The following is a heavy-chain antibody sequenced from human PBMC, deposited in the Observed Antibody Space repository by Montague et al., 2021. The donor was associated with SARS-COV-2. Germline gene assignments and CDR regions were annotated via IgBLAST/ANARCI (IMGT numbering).Heavy chain of an antibody. CDR2: INNSGST. D-gene: IGHD3-22*01. Sequence: SETLSLTCAVHGGSFSDYYWSWIRQAHGKGLGWIGEINNSGSTNYNPSLKRRVTISVDTSKNQFSLKLSSVTAADPAVYYCSRGAPTVTMRVVVFTGAGWYFDLWGRGTLVSVSA. J-gene: IGHJ2*01. CDR1: GGSFSDYY. CDR3: SRGAPTVTMRVVVFTGAGWYFDL. V-gene: IGHV4-34*01.